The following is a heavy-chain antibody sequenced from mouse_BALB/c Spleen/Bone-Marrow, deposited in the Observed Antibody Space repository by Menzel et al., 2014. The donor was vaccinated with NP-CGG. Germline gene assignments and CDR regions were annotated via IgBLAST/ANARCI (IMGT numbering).Heavy chain of an antibody. V-gene: IGHV1-7*01. CDR1: GYTFTSYW. CDR2: INPSTGYT. Sequence: QVQLQQSGAELAKPGASVKMSCKASGYTFTSYWMHWVKQRPGQGLEWIGYINPSTGYTEYNQKFKDKATLTADKSSSTAYMQLSSLTSEDSAVYYCATGTYYFDYWGQGTLVTVSA. J-gene: IGHJ3*01. D-gene: IGHD4-1*01. CDR3: ATGTYYFDY.